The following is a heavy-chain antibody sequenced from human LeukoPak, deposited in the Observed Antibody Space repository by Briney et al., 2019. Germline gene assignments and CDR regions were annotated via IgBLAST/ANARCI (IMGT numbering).Heavy chain of an antibody. J-gene: IGHJ4*02. CDR1: RFSFSTYP. CDR2: ISASGDVT. CDR3: SLGFLEWFTHGHSDY. D-gene: IGHD3-3*01. Sequence: GGSLRLSCAASRFSFSTYPMGWVRQAPGKGLEWVSGISASGDVTFHADPVKGRFTISRDNSKNTLYLQMTSLRAEDTAVYYCSLGFLEWFTHGHSDYWGQGTLVTVSS. V-gene: IGHV3-23*01.